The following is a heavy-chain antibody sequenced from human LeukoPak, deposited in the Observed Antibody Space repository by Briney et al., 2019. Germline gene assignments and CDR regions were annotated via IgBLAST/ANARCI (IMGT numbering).Heavy chain of an antibody. CDR1: GFTFSDYY. V-gene: IGHV3-11*01. J-gene: IGHJ3*02. CDR3: AREVVATTRGAFDI. D-gene: IGHD5-12*01. Sequence: GGSLRLSCAASGFTFSDYYMSWIRQAPGKGLEWVSYISSSGSTIYYADSVKGRFTISRDNAKNSLYLQMNSLRAEDTAVYYCAREVVATTRGAFDIWGQGTMVTVSS. CDR2: ISSSGSTI.